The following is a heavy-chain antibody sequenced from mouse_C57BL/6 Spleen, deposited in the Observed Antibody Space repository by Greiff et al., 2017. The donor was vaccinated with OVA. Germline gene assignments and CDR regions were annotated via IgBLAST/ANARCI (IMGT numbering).Heavy chain of an antibody. Sequence: QVQLQQPGAELVRPGSSVKLSCKASGYTFTSYWMHWVKQRPIQGLEWIGNIDPSDSETHYNQKFKDKATLTVDKSSSTAYMQLSSLTSEDSAVYYCARYGYGSSYEGCYFDVWGTGTTVTVSS. CDR1: GYTFTSYW. V-gene: IGHV1-52*01. J-gene: IGHJ1*03. CDR3: ARYGYGSSYEGCYFDV. D-gene: IGHD1-1*01. CDR2: IDPSDSET.